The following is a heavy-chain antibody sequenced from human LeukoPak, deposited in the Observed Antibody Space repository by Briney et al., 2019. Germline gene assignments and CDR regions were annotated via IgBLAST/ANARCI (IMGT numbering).Heavy chain of an antibody. CDR2: IYYSGST. CDR3: ARPKYYYDPYAFDI. D-gene: IGHD3-22*01. J-gene: IGHJ3*02. CDR1: GGSNSSYY. V-gene: IGHV4-59*01. Sequence: SETLSLTCTVSGGSNSSYYWSWIRQPPGKGLEWIGYIYYSGSTNYNPSLKSRVTISVDTSKNQFSLKLSSVTAADTAVYYCARPKYYYDPYAFDIWGQGTMVTVSS.